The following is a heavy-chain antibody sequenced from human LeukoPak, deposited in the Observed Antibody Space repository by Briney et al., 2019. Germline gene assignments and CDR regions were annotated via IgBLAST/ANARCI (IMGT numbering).Heavy chain of an antibody. CDR2: INPNSGGT. CDR1: GYTFTGYY. V-gene: IGHV1-2*02. Sequence: ASVKVSFKASGYTFTGYYMHWVRQAPGQGLEWMGWINPNSGGTNYAQKFQGRVTMTRDTSISTAYMELSRLRSDDTAVYYCARDVVRGVSSFDYWGQGTLVPVSS. J-gene: IGHJ4*02. D-gene: IGHD3-10*01. CDR3: ARDVVRGVSSFDY.